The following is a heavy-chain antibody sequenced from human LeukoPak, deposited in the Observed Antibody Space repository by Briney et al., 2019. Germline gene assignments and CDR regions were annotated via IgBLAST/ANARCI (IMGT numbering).Heavy chain of an antibody. J-gene: IGHJ4*02. Sequence: SETLSLTCTVSGGSISSYYWNWIRQPPGKGLEWIGYIYYSGNTNYNPSLKSRVTISVDTSRNQVSLKLTSVTAADTAVYYCAKHRGYSSGLFDGWGQVILVTVSS. CDR3: AKHRGYSSGLFDG. CDR2: IYYSGNT. V-gene: IGHV4-59*08. CDR1: GGSISSYY. D-gene: IGHD6-19*01.